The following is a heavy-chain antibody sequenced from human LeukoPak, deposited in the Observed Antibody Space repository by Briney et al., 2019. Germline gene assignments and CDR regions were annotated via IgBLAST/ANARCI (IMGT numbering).Heavy chain of an antibody. CDR3: ARVNCSGGSCYSNRGAFDI. Sequence: SETLSLTCTVSGGSISSSSYYWGWIRQPPGKGLEWIGSIYYSGSTYYNPSLKSRVTMSVDTSKKQFSLKLSSVTAADTAIYYCARVNCSGGSCYSNRGAFDIWGQGTMVTVSS. CDR2: IYYSGST. D-gene: IGHD2-15*01. CDR1: GGSISSSSYY. V-gene: IGHV4-39*07. J-gene: IGHJ3*02.